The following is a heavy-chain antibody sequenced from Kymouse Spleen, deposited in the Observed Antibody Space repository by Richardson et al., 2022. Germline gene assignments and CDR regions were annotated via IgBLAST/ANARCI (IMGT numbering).Heavy chain of an antibody. CDR2: IWYDGSNK. CDR1: GFTFSSYG. J-gene: IGHJ6*02. V-gene: IGHV3-33*01. D-gene: IGHD6-6*01. Sequence: QVQLVESGGGVVQPGRSLRLSCAASGFTFSSYGMHWVRQAPGKGLEWVAVIWYDGSNKYYADSVKGRFTISRDNSKNTLYLQMNSLRAEDTAVYYCAAIAARPTTTTTVWTSGAKGPRSPSPQ. CDR3: AAIAARPTTTTTVWTS.